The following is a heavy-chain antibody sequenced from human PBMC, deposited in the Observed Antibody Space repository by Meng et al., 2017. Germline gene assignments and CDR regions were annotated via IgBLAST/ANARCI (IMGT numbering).Heavy chain of an antibody. CDR1: GGSPSGYY. CDR3: ARDRRRYYYDSSGYYGRYYFDY. V-gene: IGHV4-34*01. CDR2: INHSGST. J-gene: IGHJ4*02. Sequence: SETLSLTCAVYGGSPSGYYWGWTRQPPGEGLEWIGEINHSGSTNYNPSLKSRVAISVDTSKNQLSLKLHSVTAADSAVYYCARDRRRYYYDSSGYYGRYYFDYWGQGTLVTVSS. D-gene: IGHD3-22*01.